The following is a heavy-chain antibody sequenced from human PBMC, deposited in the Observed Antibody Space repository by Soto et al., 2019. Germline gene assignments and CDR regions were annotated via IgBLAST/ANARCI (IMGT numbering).Heavy chain of an antibody. CDR2: MNPNSGNT. Sequence: ASVKVSCKDSVYTFTSYDINWVRQATGQGLEWMGWMNPNSGNTGYAQKFQGRVTMTRNTSISTAYMELSSLRSEDTAVYYCARAPAAIDYYYYGMDVWGQGTTVTVSS. CDR1: VYTFTSYD. V-gene: IGHV1-8*01. CDR3: ARAPAAIDYYYYGMDV. J-gene: IGHJ6*02. D-gene: IGHD2-2*01.